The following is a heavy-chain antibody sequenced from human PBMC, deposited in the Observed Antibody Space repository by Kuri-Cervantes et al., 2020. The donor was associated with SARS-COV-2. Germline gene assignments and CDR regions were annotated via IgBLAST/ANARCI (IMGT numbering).Heavy chain of an antibody. V-gene: IGHV3-11*04. Sequence: GGSLKISCAASGFTSSDYYMSWIRQAPGKGLEWVSYISSSGSTIYYADSVKGRLTISRDNAKNPLYLQMNSLRAEDTAVYYCARNDFWSGYYFDYWGQGTLVTVSS. CDR2: ISSSGSTI. J-gene: IGHJ4*02. CDR1: GFTSSDYY. CDR3: ARNDFWSGYYFDY. D-gene: IGHD3-3*01.